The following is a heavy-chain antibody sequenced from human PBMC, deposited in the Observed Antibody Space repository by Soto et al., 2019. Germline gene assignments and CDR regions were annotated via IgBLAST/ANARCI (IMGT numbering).Heavy chain of an antibody. D-gene: IGHD3-9*01. Sequence: GGSLRLSCAASGFTFSSYAMSWVRQAPGKGLEWVSAISGSGGSTYYADSVKGRFTISRDNSKNTLYLQMNSLRAEDTAVYYCAKEYYDILTGYHAGPGADDIWGQGTMVTVSS. CDR2: ISGSGGST. CDR1: GFTFSSYA. J-gene: IGHJ3*02. CDR3: AKEYYDILTGYHAGPGADDI. V-gene: IGHV3-23*01.